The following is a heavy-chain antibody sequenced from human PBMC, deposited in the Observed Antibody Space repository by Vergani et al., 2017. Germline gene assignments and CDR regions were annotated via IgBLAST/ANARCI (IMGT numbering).Heavy chain of an antibody. Sequence: EVQLVESGGGLVQPGRSLRLSCAASGFTFDDYAMHWVRQAPGKGLEWVSGISWNSGSIGYADSVKGRFTISRDNAKNSLYLQMNSLRAEDTALYYCARESGGSGWSSRFDYWGQGTLVTVSS. V-gene: IGHV3-9*01. D-gene: IGHD6-19*01. CDR1: GFTFDDYA. CDR3: ARESGGSGWSSRFDY. J-gene: IGHJ4*02. CDR2: ISWNSGSI.